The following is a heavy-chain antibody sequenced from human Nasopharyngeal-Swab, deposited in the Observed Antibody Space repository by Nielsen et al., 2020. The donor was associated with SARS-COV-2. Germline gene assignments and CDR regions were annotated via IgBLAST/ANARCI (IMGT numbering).Heavy chain of an antibody. D-gene: IGHD5-18*01. CDR2: IKHDGSEK. CDR1: EFTFGSYW. J-gene: IGHJ6*02. V-gene: IGHV3-7*01. Sequence: GESLKISCAASEFTFGSYWMSWVRQAPGKGLEWVAHIKHDGSEKYYVGSVMGRFTISRDDAKNSLYLQMNSLRDEDTAVYFCARDPGNSYANMDVWGQGTTVTVSS. CDR3: ARDPGNSYANMDV.